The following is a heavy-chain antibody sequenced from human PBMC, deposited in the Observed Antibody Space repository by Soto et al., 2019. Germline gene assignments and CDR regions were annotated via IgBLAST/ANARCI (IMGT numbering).Heavy chain of an antibody. D-gene: IGHD3-16*01. CDR2: MNAKSGDT. Sequence: ASVKVSCKASGYTFSDFDINWLRQAAGQGPGRMGWMNAKSGDTFSAQRLQGKFNMTWDTSLSTAYMEVGSLTSDDAAIYYCARGNRFNYAGFDVWGRVTTVAFSS. J-gene: IGHJ6*02. CDR3: ARGNRFNYAGFDV. V-gene: IGHV1-8*01. CDR1: GYTFSDFD.